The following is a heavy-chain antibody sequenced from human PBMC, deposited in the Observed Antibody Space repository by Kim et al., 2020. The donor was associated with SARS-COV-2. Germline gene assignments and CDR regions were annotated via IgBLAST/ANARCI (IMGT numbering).Heavy chain of an antibody. CDR2: IYYNVRT. CDR3: ARRPRGSSSLTVEYFFDF. CDR1: GGSISSSSYF. D-gene: IGHD6-13*01. V-gene: IGHV4-39*01. Sequence: SETLSLTCTVSGGSISSSSYFWGWIRQPPGKGLEWIGTIYYNVRTYYNPSLKRRVTISVDTSKNQVSLKLSSVTAADTGVYYCARRPRGSSSLTVEYFFDFWGQGTLLTVSS. J-gene: IGHJ4*02.